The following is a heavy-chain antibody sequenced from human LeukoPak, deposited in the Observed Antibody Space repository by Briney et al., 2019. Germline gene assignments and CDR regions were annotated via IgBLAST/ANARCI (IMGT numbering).Heavy chain of an antibody. CDR3: TRAIVGAAKFDY. V-gene: IGHV3-49*03. CDR1: GFTFADYA. CDR2: IRRKAYGGTT. J-gene: IGHJ4*02. D-gene: IGHD1-26*01. Sequence: GGSLRLSCTASGFTFADYAMSWFRQAPGKGLEWVGFIRRKAYGGTTEYAASVKGRFTISRDDSKSIAYLQMNSLKTEDTAVYYCTRAIVGAAKFDYWGQGTLVTVSS.